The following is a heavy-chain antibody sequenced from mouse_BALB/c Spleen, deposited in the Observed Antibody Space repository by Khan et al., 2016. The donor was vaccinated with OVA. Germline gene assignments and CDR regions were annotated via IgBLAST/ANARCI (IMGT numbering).Heavy chain of an antibody. CDR2: INPSSGYT. CDR3: VRIPIPPYHFDY. Sequence: QVQLQQSGAELARPGASVKMSCKASGYTFTNYTIHWVKQRPGQGLEWIGYINPSSGYTNYNQNYNDKATLTTDRSSSTASMQLSWLTSDDPEVFYCVRIPIPPYHFDYWGQGTTLTVSS. CDR1: GYTFTNYT. V-gene: IGHV1-4*01. J-gene: IGHJ2*01.